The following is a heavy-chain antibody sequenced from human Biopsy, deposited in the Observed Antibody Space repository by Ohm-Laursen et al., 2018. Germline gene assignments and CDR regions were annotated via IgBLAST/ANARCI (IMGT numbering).Heavy chain of an antibody. CDR2: IIPILGRP. V-gene: IGHV1-69*04. CDR1: GGTFTTYG. J-gene: IGHJ6*04. D-gene: IGHD3-9*01. CDR3: AREQHPYIDVLTDSFSYVPMDV. Sequence: STVKVSCKASGGTFTTYGFNWVRQAPGQGLEWMGRIIPILGRPTYAQKFQGRVTITADTSTGTVFMDLSTLRSEDSALYYCAREQHPYIDVLTDSFSYVPMDVWGAGTTVTVSS.